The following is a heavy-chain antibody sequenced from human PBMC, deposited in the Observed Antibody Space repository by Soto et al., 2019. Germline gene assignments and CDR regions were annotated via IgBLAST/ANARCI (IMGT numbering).Heavy chain of an antibody. D-gene: IGHD3-16*01. CDR3: ARDRVAGIWGDAFDI. V-gene: IGHV1-18*04. CDR1: GYTFTNHG. CDR2: INPYNANT. J-gene: IGHJ3*02. Sequence: QVQLVQSGTEVKKPGASVKVSCKTSGYTFTNHGINWVRQAPGQGLEWMGWINPYNANTNYAQKLQGRVTMTTATTTPTAYMDLRSLTSDDPAVYYCARDRVAGIWGDAFDIWGQGTVVTFSS.